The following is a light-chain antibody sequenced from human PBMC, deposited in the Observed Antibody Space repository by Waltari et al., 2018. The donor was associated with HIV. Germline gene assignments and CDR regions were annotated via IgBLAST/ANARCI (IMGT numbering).Light chain of an antibody. V-gene: IGKV3-20*01. J-gene: IGKJ5*01. Sequence: EIVLTQSPGALSLASGERATLTCRATQSIRSTSLAWYQQKPGQAPRLLISAASSRATRIPDRFSGSGSGTDFTLTIRRLEPEDFAVYYCQQYGGSPITFGQGTRLEIK. CDR3: QQYGGSPIT. CDR1: QSIRSTS. CDR2: AAS.